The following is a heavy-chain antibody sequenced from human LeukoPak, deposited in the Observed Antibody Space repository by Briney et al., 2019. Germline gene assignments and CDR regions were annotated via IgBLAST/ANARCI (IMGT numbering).Heavy chain of an antibody. CDR2: IRSKANSYAT. V-gene: IGHV3-73*01. CDR3: TRRDEPGYYMDV. CDR1: GFTFSGSA. J-gene: IGHJ6*03. D-gene: IGHD1-14*01. Sequence: GGSLRLSCAASGFTFSGSAMHGVRQAPGKGREGVGRIRSKANSYATAYAASVKGRFTISRDDSKNTAYLQMNSLKTEDTAVYYCTRRDEPGYYMDVWGKGTTVTVSS.